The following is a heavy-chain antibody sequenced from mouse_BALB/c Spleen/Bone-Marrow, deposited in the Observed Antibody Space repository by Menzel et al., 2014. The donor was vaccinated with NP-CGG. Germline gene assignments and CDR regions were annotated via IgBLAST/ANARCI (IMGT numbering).Heavy chain of an antibody. D-gene: IGHD1-1*01. CDR1: GYKFTDYA. Sequence: QVQLQQPGPELVRPGVSVKISCKGSGYKFTDYAMHWVKQSHAKSLEWIGLISTYSGNTHYNQKFKGKATMTVDKSSSTAYMELARLTSEDSAIYYCARNFYGSAHFDFWGQGSTLTVSS. J-gene: IGHJ2*01. V-gene: IGHV1-67*01. CDR2: ISTYSGNT. CDR3: ARNFYGSAHFDF.